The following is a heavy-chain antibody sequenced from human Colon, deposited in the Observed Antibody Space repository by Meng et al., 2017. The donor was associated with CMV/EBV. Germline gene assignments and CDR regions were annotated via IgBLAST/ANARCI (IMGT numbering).Heavy chain of an antibody. V-gene: IGHV3-30*02. D-gene: IGHD1-1*01. Sequence: GESLKISCAASGFIFSNYDMHWVRQAPGKGLEWVTFIRYDGSYKYYADSVKGRFTISRDNSKNTVYLQINSLRAEDTAIYYCARAPWSAAATGYFDSWGQGAQVTVSS. J-gene: IGHJ4*02. CDR1: GFIFSNYD. CDR2: IRYDGSYK. CDR3: ARAPWSAAATGYFDS.